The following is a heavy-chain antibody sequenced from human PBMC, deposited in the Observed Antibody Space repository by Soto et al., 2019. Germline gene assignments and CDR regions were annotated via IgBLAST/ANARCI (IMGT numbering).Heavy chain of an antibody. CDR1: GYTFTSYG. CDR2: ISAYNGNT. J-gene: IGHJ6*02. Sequence: QVQLVQSGAEVKKPGASVKVSCKASGYTFTSYGISWVRQAPGQGLEWMGWISAYNGNTNYAQKLQGRVTMTTDTSTSTAYMELRSLRSDDTAVYYCAGDLRSWLQFFCYYYGMDVWGQGTTVTVSS. V-gene: IGHV1-18*01. D-gene: IGHD5-12*01. CDR3: AGDLRSWLQFFCYYYGMDV.